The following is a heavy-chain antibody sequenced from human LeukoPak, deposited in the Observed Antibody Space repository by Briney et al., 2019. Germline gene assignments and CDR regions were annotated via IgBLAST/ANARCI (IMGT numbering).Heavy chain of an antibody. V-gene: IGHV3-30*02. Sequence: AGGSLRLSCAASGFSFRDFGMHWVRQAPGKGLEWLAIIWYDGSIKYYADSVKGRFTISRDNSKNTLYLQMNSLRAEDTAVYYCANSLWDYWGQGTLVTVSS. CDR2: IWYDGSIK. J-gene: IGHJ4*02. CDR1: GFSFRDFG. CDR3: ANSLWDY. D-gene: IGHD3-16*01.